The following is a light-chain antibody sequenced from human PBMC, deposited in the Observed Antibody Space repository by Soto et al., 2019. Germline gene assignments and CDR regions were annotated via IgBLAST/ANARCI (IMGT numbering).Light chain of an antibody. V-gene: IGLV2-8*01. CDR2: EVT. CDR1: SSDVGGYND. J-gene: IGLJ3*02. CDR3: SSYAGSNNWV. Sequence: QSALTQPTSASGSPGQSVTISCTGTSSDVGGYNDVSWYQQHPGNAPKLMIYEVTKRPSGVPDRFSGSKSGNTASLTVSGLQAEDEGDYYCSSYAGSNNWVFGGGTKLTVL.